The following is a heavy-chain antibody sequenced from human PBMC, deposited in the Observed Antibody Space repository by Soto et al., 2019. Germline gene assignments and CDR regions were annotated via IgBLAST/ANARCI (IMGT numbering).Heavy chain of an antibody. J-gene: IGHJ4*02. V-gene: IGHV3-33*01. Sequence: QVQLVESGGGVVQPGRSLRLSCAASGFTFSSYGMHWVRQAPGKGLEWVVVIWYDGSNKYYADSVKGRFTISRDNSKNTLYLQMDSLRAEDTAVYYCVRDGGGSSCVYWGQGTLVTVSS. D-gene: IGHD6-13*01. CDR1: GFTFSSYG. CDR3: VRDGGGSSCVY. CDR2: IWYDGSNK.